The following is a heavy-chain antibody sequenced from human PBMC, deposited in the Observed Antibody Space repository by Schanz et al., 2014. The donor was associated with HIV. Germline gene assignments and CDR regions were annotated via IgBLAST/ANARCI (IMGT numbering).Heavy chain of an antibody. Sequence: VQLVQSGAEVKKPGSSVKVSCKASGGSFSRSAVSWVRQAPGQGLEWMGWMNPHSGNTGYAQKFQGRVTMTRDTSITTAYMELSSLRSEDTAVYYCARDGSKTIDYWGQGTLVTV. D-gene: IGHD4-4*01. CDR1: GGSFSRSA. CDR2: MNPHSGNT. CDR3: ARDGSKTIDY. V-gene: IGHV1-8*01. J-gene: IGHJ4*02.